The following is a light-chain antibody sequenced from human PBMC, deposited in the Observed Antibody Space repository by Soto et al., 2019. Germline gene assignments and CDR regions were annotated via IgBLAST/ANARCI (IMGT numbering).Light chain of an antibody. CDR2: SNS. CDR3: AAWDDSLSVL. V-gene: IGLV1-44*01. Sequence: QSVLTQPPSASGTPGQRVTISCSGSSSNIGGNTVSWYQQLPGTAPKLLIYSNSQRPSGVPDRFSGSKSGTSASLAIIGLQSEDEADYYCAAWDDSLSVLFGGGTKVTVL. CDR1: SSNIGGNT. J-gene: IGLJ2*01.